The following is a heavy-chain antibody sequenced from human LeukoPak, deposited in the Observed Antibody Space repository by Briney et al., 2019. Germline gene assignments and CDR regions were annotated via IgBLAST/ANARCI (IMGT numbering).Heavy chain of an antibody. D-gene: IGHD6-19*01. CDR3: ARWATIAVAGTFAFEY. J-gene: IGHJ4*02. Sequence: SQTLSLTCAISGDSVGSNSAAWNWIRQSPSRGLEWLGRTYYRSKWYNDYAVSVKSRITINPDTSKNQFSLQLNSVTPEDTAVYYCARWATIAVAGTFAFEYWGQGTLVTVSS. V-gene: IGHV6-1*01. CDR1: GDSVGSNSAA. CDR2: TYYRSKWYN.